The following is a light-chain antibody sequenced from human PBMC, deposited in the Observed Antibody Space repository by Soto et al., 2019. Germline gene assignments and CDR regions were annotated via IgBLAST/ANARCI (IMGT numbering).Light chain of an antibody. CDR2: GAS. J-gene: IGKJ1*01. Sequence: DLQLTQSPSSLSASLGDRVTITCRASQAIGSHLAWYQQKPGKVPKLLINGASTLQSGVPSRFSGSGSGTDFTLTISSLQPEDYATYYCQKYNSVPRTFGQGTKVEVK. CDR1: QAIGSH. V-gene: IGKV1-27*01. CDR3: QKYNSVPRT.